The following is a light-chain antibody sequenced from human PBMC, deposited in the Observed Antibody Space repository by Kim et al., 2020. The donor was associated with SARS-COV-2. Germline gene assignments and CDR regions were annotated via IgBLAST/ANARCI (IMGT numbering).Light chain of an antibody. CDR3: AVYDDSLSGPV. CDR2: NDD. V-gene: IGLV1-44*01. CDR1: SSNVGSNT. Sequence: QSVLTQPPSASGTPGQRVTISCSGSSSNVGSNTVNWYQQVPGTAPKLLIYNDDERPSGVPDRLSGSRSGTSASLAISGLQSEDEADYFCAVYDDSLSGPVFGGGTQLTVL. J-gene: IGLJ3*02.